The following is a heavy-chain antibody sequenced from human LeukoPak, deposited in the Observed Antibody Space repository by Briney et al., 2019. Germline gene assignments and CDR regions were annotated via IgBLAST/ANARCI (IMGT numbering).Heavy chain of an antibody. Sequence: SVKVSCKTSGGTFTSYAITWVRQAPGQWLEWMGKIIPISGTTNYAQKFQGRVTFTADESTSTAYMELSSLRSEDTALYYCARKLRLGGNWSDPWGQGTLVTVSS. D-gene: IGHD1-26*01. CDR3: ARKLRLGGNWSDP. CDR1: GGTFTSYA. CDR2: IIPISGTT. J-gene: IGHJ5*02. V-gene: IGHV1-69*13.